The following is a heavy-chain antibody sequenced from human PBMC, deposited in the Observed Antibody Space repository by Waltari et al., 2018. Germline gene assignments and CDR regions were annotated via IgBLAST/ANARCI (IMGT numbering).Heavy chain of an antibody. J-gene: IGHJ4*02. CDR1: GYNFDKHW. CDR2: SYGGDSDT. D-gene: IGHD1-20*01. Sequence: EVQLVQSGAEVKKPGESLKISCQASGYNFDKHWIGWVRQMPGKGLEWMGLSYGGDSDTRYNPACQGQVTFSAEKSVTTAYLHWSSLKASDTAIYFCARRAPVTGNFDYWGQGTLVTVSS. CDR3: ARRAPVTGNFDY. V-gene: IGHV5-51*03.